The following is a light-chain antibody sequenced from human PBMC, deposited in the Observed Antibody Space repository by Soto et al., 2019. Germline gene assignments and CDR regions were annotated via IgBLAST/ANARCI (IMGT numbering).Light chain of an antibody. CDR2: SNN. CDR3: AAWDDSLNGWV. Sequence: QAVVTQPPSASGTPGQRVTISCSGSNSNIETNSVNWYQQFPGTAPKLLIHSNNQRPSGVPDRFSGSKSGTSASLAISGLQSEDEADYYCAAWDDSLNGWVFGGGTKLTVL. CDR1: NSNIETNS. J-gene: IGLJ3*02. V-gene: IGLV1-44*01.